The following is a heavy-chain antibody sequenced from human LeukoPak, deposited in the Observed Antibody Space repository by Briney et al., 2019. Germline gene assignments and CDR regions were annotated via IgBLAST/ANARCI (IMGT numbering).Heavy chain of an antibody. CDR2: MSHSGST. CDR3: ARHAPAVAPITMVRGVIRGGFDY. Sequence: SETLSLTCTVSGGSISSYYWSWIRQPPGKGLEWLGYMSHSGSTNYNPSLKSPVSMSVDTSKNQFSLKLSSVTAADTAVYYCARHAPAVAPITMVRGVIRGGFDYWGQGTLVTVSS. J-gene: IGHJ4*02. CDR1: GGSISSYY. D-gene: IGHD3-10*01. V-gene: IGHV4-59*08.